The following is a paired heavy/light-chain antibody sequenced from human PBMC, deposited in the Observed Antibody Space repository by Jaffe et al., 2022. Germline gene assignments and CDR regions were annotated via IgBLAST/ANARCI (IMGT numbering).Heavy chain of an antibody. V-gene: IGHV3-23*01. J-gene: IGHJ3*02. CDR1: GFTFSSYA. CDR2: ISGSGGST. Sequence: EVQLLESGGGLVQPGGSLRLSCAASGFTFSSYAMSWVRQAPGKGLEWVSAISGSGGSTYYADSVKGRFTISRDNSKNTLYLQMNSLRAEDTAVYYCAKGGGLYCSSTSCYGYAFDIWGQGTMVTVSS. CDR3: AKGGGLYCSSTSCYGYAFDI. D-gene: IGHD2-2*01.
Light chain of an antibody. J-gene: IGLJ2*01. CDR1: SSDVGGYNY. V-gene: IGLV2-14*01. CDR3: SSYTSSSTLGVV. CDR2: EVS. Sequence: QSALTQPASVSGSPGQSITISCTGTSSDVGGYNYVSWYQQHPGKAPKLMIYEVSNRPSGVSNRFSGSKSGNTASLTISGLQAEDEADYYCSSYTSSSTLGVVFGGGTKLTVL.